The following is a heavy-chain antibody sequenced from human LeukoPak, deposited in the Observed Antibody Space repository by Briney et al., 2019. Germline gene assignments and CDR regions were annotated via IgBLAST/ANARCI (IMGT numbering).Heavy chain of an antibody. CDR1: GFPFSSYA. CDR2: IKLDGSEK. CDR3: AVADY. V-gene: IGHV3-7*03. J-gene: IGHJ4*02. Sequence: GGSLRLSCAASGFPFSSYAMHWVRQAPGKGLEWVANIKLDGSEKNYVDSVRGRFTISRDNGKNSLYLQMNSLRAEDTAVYYCAVADYWGQGTLVTVSS. D-gene: IGHD2-15*01.